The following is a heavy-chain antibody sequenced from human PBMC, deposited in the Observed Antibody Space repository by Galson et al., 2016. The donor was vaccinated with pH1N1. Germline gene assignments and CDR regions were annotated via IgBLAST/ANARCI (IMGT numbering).Heavy chain of an antibody. CDR2: TYSDGST. CDR3: SRDKRRYFDS. V-gene: IGHV3-53*01. J-gene: IGHJ4*02. CDR1: AFSVRNNF. Sequence: SLRLSCASYAFSVRNNFMTWVRQPPGKALEWVSTTYSDGSTNYGDFVKGRFTVSRDISENTVFLQLNSLIVDDTAVYYCSRDKRRYFDSWGQGTLVTVSP.